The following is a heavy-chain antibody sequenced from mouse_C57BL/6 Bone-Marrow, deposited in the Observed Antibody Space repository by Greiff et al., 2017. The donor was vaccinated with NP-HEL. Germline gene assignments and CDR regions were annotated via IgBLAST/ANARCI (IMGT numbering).Heavy chain of an antibody. J-gene: IGHJ4*01. CDR3: ARVYYYGPYAMDY. Sequence: VQLQQSGPELVKPGASVKISCKASGYSFTDYNMNWVKQSNGKSLEWIGVINPNYGTTSYNQKFKGKATLTVDQSSSTAYMQLNSLTSEDSADYDCARVYYYGPYAMDYWGQGTSVTVSS. D-gene: IGHD1-1*01. V-gene: IGHV1-39*01. CDR1: GYSFTDYN. CDR2: INPNYGTT.